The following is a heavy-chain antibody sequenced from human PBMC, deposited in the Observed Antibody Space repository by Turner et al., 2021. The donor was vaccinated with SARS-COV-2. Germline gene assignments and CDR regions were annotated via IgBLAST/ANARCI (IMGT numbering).Heavy chain of an antibody. CDR1: GFTFRDYY. Sequence: QVQLVESGGGLVKPGASLRLSCAASGFTFRDYYMSWIRQAPGKGLEWVSYISSSSSYIYYADTKKGRFTISRDNAKNSLYLQMNSLRAEDTAVYYCAGGTYYYDSSTYSGTNWFDPWGQGTLVTVSS. CDR3: AGGTYYYDSSTYSGTNWFDP. V-gene: IGHV3-11*06. D-gene: IGHD3-22*01. CDR2: ISSSSSYI. J-gene: IGHJ5*02.